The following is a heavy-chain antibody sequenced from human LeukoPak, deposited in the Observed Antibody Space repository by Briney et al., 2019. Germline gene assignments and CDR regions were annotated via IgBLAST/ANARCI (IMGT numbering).Heavy chain of an antibody. Sequence: GGSLRLSCAASGFTFSSYGMHWVRQAPGKGLEWVAFIRLDGSNKYYADSVKGRFTISRDNSKNTLYLQMNSLRGDDTAVYYRAKPHFDYWGQGTLVTVSS. J-gene: IGHJ4*02. CDR2: IRLDGSNK. CDR3: AKPHFDY. CDR1: GFTFSSYG. V-gene: IGHV3-30*02.